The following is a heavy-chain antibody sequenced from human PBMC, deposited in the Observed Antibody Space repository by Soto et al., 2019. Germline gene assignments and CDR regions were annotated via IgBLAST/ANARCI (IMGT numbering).Heavy chain of an antibody. J-gene: IGHJ4*02. CDR3: ARDNLGYWPLDF. Sequence: PLPTLSLSCAISGKSVSCSTAAWNWIRRSPSKGLEWLGRTYYRSRWYYVYGSSVRGRITINPDTSKNQFSLQLNSVTPEDAAVYYCARDNLGYWPLDFCGQGTLVTVSS. CDR2: TYYRSRWYY. D-gene: IGHD5-18*01. V-gene: IGHV6-1*01. CDR1: GKSVSCSTAA.